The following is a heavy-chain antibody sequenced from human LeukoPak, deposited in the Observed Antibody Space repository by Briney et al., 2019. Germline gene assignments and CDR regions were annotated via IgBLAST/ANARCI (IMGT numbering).Heavy chain of an antibody. CDR1: GYTFTGYY. Sequence: ASVKVSCKASGYTFTGYYMHWVRQAPGQGLEWMGRINPNSGGTNYAQKFQGRVTMTRDTSISTAYMELSRLRSDYAAVYYCARGYYDSPGEYFQHWGQGTLVTVSS. CDR2: INPNSGGT. CDR3: ARGYYDSPGEYFQH. D-gene: IGHD3-22*01. V-gene: IGHV1-2*06. J-gene: IGHJ1*01.